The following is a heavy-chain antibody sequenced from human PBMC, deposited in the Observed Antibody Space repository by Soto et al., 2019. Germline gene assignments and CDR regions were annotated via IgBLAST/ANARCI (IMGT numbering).Heavy chain of an antibody. CDR2: IYYSGST. Sequence: SETLSLTCTVSGGSISSGGYYWSWIRQHPGKGLEWIGYIYYSGSTYYNPPLKSRVTISVDTSKNQFSLKLSSVTAADTAVYYCARDQEIAAAGTYDYYYYGMDVWGQGTTVTVSS. V-gene: IGHV4-31*03. CDR1: GGSISSGGYY. D-gene: IGHD6-13*01. CDR3: ARDQEIAAAGTYDYYYYGMDV. J-gene: IGHJ6*02.